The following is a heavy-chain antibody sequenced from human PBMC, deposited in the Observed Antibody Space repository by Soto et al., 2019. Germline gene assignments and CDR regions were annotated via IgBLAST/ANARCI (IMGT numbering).Heavy chain of an antibody. D-gene: IGHD3-10*01. J-gene: IGHJ4*02. CDR1: GYTFTSYY. V-gene: IGHV1-46*03. CDR3: ASDIFRVSYGSGSYYNEVDY. CDR2: INPSGGST. Sequence: ASVKVSCKASGYTFTSYYMHWVRQAPGQGLEWMGIINPSGGSTSYAQKLQGRVTMTRDTSTSTVYMELSSLRSEDTAVYYSASDIFRVSYGSGSYYNEVDYWGQGTLVTVSS.